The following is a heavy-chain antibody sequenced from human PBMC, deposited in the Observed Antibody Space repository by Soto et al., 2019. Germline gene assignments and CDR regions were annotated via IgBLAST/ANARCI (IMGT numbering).Heavy chain of an antibody. CDR3: ASRPYNWNDVGSFDY. D-gene: IGHD1-20*01. CDR2: IYYSGIT. J-gene: IGHJ4*02. V-gene: IGHV4-39*01. CDR1: GGSISSSSYY. Sequence: PSETLSLTCTVSGGSISSSSYYWGWVRQPPGKGLEWIGSIYYSGITYYNPSLKSRVTISVDTSKNQFSLKLSSVTASDTAVNYCASRPYNWNDVGSFDYWGQGTLVTVSS.